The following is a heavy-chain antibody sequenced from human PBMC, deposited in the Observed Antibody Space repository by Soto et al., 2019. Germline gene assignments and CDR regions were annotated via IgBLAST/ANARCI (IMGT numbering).Heavy chain of an antibody. CDR3: ARDTVEMATLHPDAFDI. CDR2: ISSSSSYI. D-gene: IGHD5-12*01. CDR1: GFTFSSYS. J-gene: IGHJ3*02. V-gene: IGHV3-21*01. Sequence: PGGSLRLSCAASGFTFSSYSMNWVRQAPGKGLEWVSSISSSSSYIYYADSVKGRFTISRDNAKNSLYLQMNSLRAEDTAVYYCARDTVEMATLHPDAFDIWGQGTMVTVSS.